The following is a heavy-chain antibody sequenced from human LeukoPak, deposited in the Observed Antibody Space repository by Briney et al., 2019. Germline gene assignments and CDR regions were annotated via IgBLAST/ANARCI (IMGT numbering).Heavy chain of an antibody. D-gene: IGHD6-13*01. V-gene: IGHV1-69*13. Sequence: ASVKVSCKASGGTFSSYAISWVRQAPGQGLEWMGGIIPIFGTANYAQKFQGRVTITADESTSTAYMELSSLRSEDTAVYYCARDKIAAAAMRAFDIWGQGTMVTVSS. CDR1: GGTFSSYA. CDR2: IIPIFGTA. CDR3: ARDKIAAAAMRAFDI. J-gene: IGHJ3*02.